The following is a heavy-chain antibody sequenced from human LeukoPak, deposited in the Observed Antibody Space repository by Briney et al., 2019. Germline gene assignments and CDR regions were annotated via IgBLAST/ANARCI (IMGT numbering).Heavy chain of an antibody. D-gene: IGHD2-15*01. Sequence: GGSLRLSCAASGFYFSNYAMSWVRQAPGKGLEWVSATIGGGSPNTYHADSVKGRFTISRDNSKNTLLLQMNRLRAEDTAIYYCTKAPIVSCSGAFCYPFDSWGQGTLVTVSS. V-gene: IGHV3-23*01. CDR3: TKAPIVSCSGAFCYPFDS. CDR2: TIGGGSPNT. J-gene: IGHJ4*02. CDR1: GFYFSNYA.